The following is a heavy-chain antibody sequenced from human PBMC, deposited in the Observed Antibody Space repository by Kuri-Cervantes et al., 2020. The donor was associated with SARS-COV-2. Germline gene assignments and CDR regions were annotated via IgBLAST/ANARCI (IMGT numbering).Heavy chain of an antibody. J-gene: IGHJ4*02. D-gene: IGHD2-21*01. CDR1: GFTFSSYS. Sequence: GESLKISCAASGFTFSSYSMHWVRQAPGKGLEWVSLISWDGGSTYYADSVKGRFTISRDNSKNSLYLQMNSLRTEDTALYYCAKDRLWWRLLLCRRPTGFLWGQGTLVTVFS. CDR3: AKDRLWWRLLLCRRPTGFL. V-gene: IGHV3-43*01. CDR2: ISWDGGST.